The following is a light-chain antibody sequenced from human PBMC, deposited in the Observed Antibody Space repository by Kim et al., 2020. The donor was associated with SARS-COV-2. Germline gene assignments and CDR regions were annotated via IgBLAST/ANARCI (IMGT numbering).Light chain of an antibody. CDR3: QQYGSSPPNS. J-gene: IGKJ2*03. V-gene: IGKV3-20*01. CDR2: GAS. CDR1: QSVSSSY. Sequence: SPGERATLSCRASQSVSSSYLAWYQQKPGQAPRLLIYGASSRATGIPDRFSGSGSGTDFTLTISRLESEDFAVYYCQQYGSSPPNSFGQGTKLEI.